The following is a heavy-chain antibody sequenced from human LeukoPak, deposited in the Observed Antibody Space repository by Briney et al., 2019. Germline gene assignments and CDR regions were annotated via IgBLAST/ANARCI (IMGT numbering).Heavy chain of an antibody. J-gene: IGHJ4*02. D-gene: IGHD3-22*01. CDR3: AKDMDYDSSGYFGD. Sequence: GGSLRLSCAASGFTFSSQWMSWVRQAPGKGLEWVANVNQGGTEKYYADSVKGRFTISRDNAKNSLYLQMNSLRAEDTALYYCAKDMDYDSSGYFGDWGQGTLVTVSS. CDR1: GFTFSSQW. CDR2: VNQGGTEK. V-gene: IGHV3-7*03.